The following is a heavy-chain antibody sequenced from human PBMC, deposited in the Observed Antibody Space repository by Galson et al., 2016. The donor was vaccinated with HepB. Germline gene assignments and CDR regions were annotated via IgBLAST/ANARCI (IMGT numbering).Heavy chain of an antibody. D-gene: IGHD4-17*01. CDR3: SRSYGLY. V-gene: IGHV4-61*08. Sequence: ETLSLTCTVSGGSVSVGDYYWSWIRQPPGKGLEWIGDISNSGIATYNPSLKSRLTITSDPSRNQFPLKLSSMTAAATAVYYCSRSYGLYWGQGIDVTVSS. CDR1: GGSVSVGDYY. CDR2: ISNSGIA. J-gene: IGHJ4*02.